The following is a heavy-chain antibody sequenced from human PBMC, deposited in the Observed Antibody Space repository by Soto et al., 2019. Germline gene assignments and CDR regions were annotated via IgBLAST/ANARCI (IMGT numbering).Heavy chain of an antibody. V-gene: IGHV1-46*03. J-gene: IGHJ4*02. CDR1: GYTFTSYY. CDR2: INPSGGST. D-gene: IGHD3-9*01. Sequence: GASVKVSCKASGYTFTSYYMHWVRQAPGQGLEWMGIINPSGGSTSYAQKFQGRVTMTRDTSTSTVYMELSSLRSEDTAVYYCARRSNYDILTDPLDYWGQGTLVTVSS. CDR3: ARRSNYDILTDPLDY.